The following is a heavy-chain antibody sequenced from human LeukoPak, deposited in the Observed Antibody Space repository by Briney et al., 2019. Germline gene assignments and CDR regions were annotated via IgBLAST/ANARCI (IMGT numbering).Heavy chain of an antibody. J-gene: IGHJ4*02. CDR1: GFTVSNKY. CDR2: IYSDGRT. CDR3: AKDHGETYYYDSSGYSLGGYFDY. D-gene: IGHD3-22*01. V-gene: IGHV3-53*01. Sequence: GGSLRLFCAASGFTVSNKYMTWVRQAPGKGLEWVSLIYSDGRTYYADSVKGRFTISRDNSKNTLYLQMNSLRAEDTAVYYCAKDHGETYYYDSSGYSLGGYFDYWGQGTLVTVSS.